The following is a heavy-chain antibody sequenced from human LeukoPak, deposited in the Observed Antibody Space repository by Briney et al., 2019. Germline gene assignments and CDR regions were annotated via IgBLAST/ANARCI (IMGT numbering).Heavy chain of an antibody. D-gene: IGHD3-16*02. CDR3: ATRFYDYVWGSYRLFDS. Sequence: GGCLRLSRAASGFTSSGYSVNWVRQAPGKGVGWVSSISSGSSYIYYADSVKGRFTISRDNAKSSLYLQMDSVRAEDTAVYYCATRFYDYVWGSYRLFDSWGQGTLVTVSS. CDR2: ISSGSSYI. V-gene: IGHV3-21*06. CDR1: GFTSSGYS. J-gene: IGHJ4*02.